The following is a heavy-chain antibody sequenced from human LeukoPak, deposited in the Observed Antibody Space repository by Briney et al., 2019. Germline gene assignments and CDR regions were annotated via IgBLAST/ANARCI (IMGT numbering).Heavy chain of an antibody. J-gene: IGHJ4*02. Sequence: ASVTVSCKASGYTLTSYYMHWVRQTPGQGLEWVGIINPLSGSTSYAQKFQGRVTMTRDTSTSTVYMQLSSLRSEDTAVYYCAGTDWEFDYWGQGTLVTVSS. CDR1: GYTLTSYY. V-gene: IGHV1-46*01. CDR2: INPLSGST. D-gene: IGHD3-9*01. CDR3: AGTDWEFDY.